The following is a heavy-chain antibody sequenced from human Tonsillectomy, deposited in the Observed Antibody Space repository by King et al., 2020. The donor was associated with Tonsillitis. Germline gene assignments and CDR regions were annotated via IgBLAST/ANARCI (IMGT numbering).Heavy chain of an antibody. CDR3: AKDLGNVVVPAAIINAFDI. V-gene: IGHV3-30*18. CDR1: GFTFSSYG. D-gene: IGHD2-2*01. J-gene: IGHJ3*02. CDR2: ISYDGSNK. Sequence: VQLVESGGGVVQPGRSLRLSCAASGFTFSSYGMHWVRQAPGKGLEWVAVISYDGSNKYYADSVKGRFTISRDNSKNTLYLQMNSLRAEDTAVYYCAKDLGNVVVPAAIINAFDIWGQGTMVTVSS.